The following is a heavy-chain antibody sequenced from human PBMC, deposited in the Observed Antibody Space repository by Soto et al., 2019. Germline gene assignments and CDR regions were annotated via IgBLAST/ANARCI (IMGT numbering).Heavy chain of an antibody. CDR3: ARAFWGDQIDH. CDR2: IYGGGST. J-gene: IGHJ4*02. D-gene: IGHD7-27*01. CDR1: GFTVSNSY. Sequence: GGSLRLSCEASGFTVSNSYMSWVRQAPGKGLQWVSVIYGGGSTYYADSVKGRFSVSRDNSKNTLYLQMNSLKAEDTAVYYCARAFWGDQIDHWGQGTLVTVSS. V-gene: IGHV3-66*01.